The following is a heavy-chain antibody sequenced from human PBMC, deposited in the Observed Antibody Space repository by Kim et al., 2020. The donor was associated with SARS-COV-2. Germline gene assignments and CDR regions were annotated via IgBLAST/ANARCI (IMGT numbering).Heavy chain of an antibody. CDR3: AKGLEPNDYYYGIDV. D-gene: IGHD1-1*01. V-gene: IGHV3-23*01. J-gene: IGHJ6*01. Sequence: SVTGRFTISRDNSKNTLYLQMNSLRAEDTAVYYCAKGLEPNDYYYGIDVWRQGSTVTDSS.